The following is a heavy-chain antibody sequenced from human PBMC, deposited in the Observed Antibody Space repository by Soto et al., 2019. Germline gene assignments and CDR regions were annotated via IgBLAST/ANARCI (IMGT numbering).Heavy chain of an antibody. CDR3: ARAPGGPGIAEC. CDR2: FDPEDGET. CDR1: GYTLTELS. V-gene: IGHV1-24*01. Sequence: ASVKVSCKVSGYTLTELSMHWVRQAPGKGLEWMGGFDPEDGETIYAQKFQGRVTITRDTSASTAYMELSSLRSEDTAVYYCARAPGGPGIAECWGQGTLVTVSS. D-gene: IGHD6-13*01. J-gene: IGHJ4*02.